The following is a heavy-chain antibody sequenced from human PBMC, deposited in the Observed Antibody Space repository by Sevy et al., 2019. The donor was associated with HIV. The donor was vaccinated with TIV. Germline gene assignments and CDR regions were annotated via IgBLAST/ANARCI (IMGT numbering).Heavy chain of an antibody. V-gene: IGHV3-48*03. CDR1: GFTFSSYE. D-gene: IGHD4-4*01. CDR3: ARDVPPSATTAPHFDC. Sequence: EGSLRLSCAASGFTFSSYEMNWVRQAPGKALEWVSYISNSGTAMYYSDSVRGRFTISRDNARSSLYLQMNSLRPEATAVYYCARDVPPSATTAPHFDCWGQGALVTVSS. J-gene: IGHJ4*02. CDR2: ISNSGTAM.